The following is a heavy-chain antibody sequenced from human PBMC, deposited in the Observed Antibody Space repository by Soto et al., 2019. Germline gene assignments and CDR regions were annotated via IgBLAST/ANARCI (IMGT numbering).Heavy chain of an antibody. J-gene: IGHJ4*02. Sequence: GSLRLSCAGSGFIFKNYALNWVRQAPGKGLEWVASITRDGYNKYYADSVKGRFTISRDNSRDTLSLQMTALTIEDSSVYYCTKSSGGSSSVGMDYWGQGTRVTVSS. CDR3: TKSSGGSSSVGMDY. V-gene: IGHV3-30*04. CDR2: ITRDGYNK. CDR1: GFIFKNYA. D-gene: IGHD6-6*01.